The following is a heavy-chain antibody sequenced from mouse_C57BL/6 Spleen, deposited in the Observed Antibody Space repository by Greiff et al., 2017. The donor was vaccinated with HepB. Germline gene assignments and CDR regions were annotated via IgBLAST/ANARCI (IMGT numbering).Heavy chain of an antibody. CDR2: ISDGGSYT. J-gene: IGHJ3*01. CDR3: ARGENEEAWFAY. V-gene: IGHV5-4*03. CDR1: GFTFSSYA. Sequence: EVMLVESGGGLVKPGGSLKLSCAASGFTFSSYAMSWVRQTPEKRLEWVATISDGGSYTYYPDNVKGRFTISRDNAKNKLYLQMSHLKSEDTAMYYCARGENEEAWFAYWGQGTLVTVSA.